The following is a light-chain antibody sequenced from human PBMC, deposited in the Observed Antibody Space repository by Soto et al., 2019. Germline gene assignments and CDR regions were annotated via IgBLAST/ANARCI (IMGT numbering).Light chain of an antibody. V-gene: IGKV4-1*01. Sequence: DIVMTQSPDSLAVSLGERATINCKSSQSVLYSSNNKNYLAWYQQKPGQPPKLLIYWASTRESGVPDRFSGSGSGTDFTLTISSLQAEDVAVYYCQQYYSIPVFTFGPGTKVDIK. J-gene: IGKJ3*01. CDR2: WAS. CDR3: QQYYSIPVFT. CDR1: QSVLYSSNNKNY.